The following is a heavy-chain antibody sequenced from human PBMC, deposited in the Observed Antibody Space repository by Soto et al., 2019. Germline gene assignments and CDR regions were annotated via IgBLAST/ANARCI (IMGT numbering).Heavy chain of an antibody. V-gene: IGHV3-15*01. CDR2: IKSKTDGGTT. Sequence: GGSLRLSCAASGFTFSNAWMSWVRQAPGKGLEWVGRIKSKTDGGTTDYAAPVKGRFTISRDDSKNTLYLQMNSLKTEDTAVYYCTTETPYYDFWSGYYTSGYFDYWGQGTLVTVSS. J-gene: IGHJ4*02. D-gene: IGHD3-3*01. CDR1: GFTFSNAW. CDR3: TTETPYYDFWSGYYTSGYFDY.